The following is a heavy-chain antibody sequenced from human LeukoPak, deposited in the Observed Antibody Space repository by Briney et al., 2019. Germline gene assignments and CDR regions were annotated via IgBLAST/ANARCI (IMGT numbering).Heavy chain of an antibody. CDR1: GFTFSSYW. CDR2: ISGGGGST. CDR3: AKGSGWLLPQYFDF. V-gene: IGHV3-23*01. J-gene: IGHJ4*02. Sequence: GGSLRLSCAASGFTFSSYWMSWVRQAPGKGLELLSTISGGGGSTSYADSVKGRFTISRDNSNNTLYLHMKSLRAEDTAVYYCAKGSGWLLPQYFDFWGQGTLVTVSS. D-gene: IGHD2-21*01.